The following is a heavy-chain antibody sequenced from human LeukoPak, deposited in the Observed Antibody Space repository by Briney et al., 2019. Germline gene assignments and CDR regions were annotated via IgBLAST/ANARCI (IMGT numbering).Heavy chain of an antibody. J-gene: IGHJ3*02. V-gene: IGHV7-4-1*02. Sequence: ASVKVSCKASGYTFTSYAMHWVRQAPGQRLEWMGWINTNNGNPTYAQGFTGRFVFSLDTSVSTTYLQISSLKAEDTAVYYCARDRWGDGYNYFHAFDIWGQGTMVTVSS. CDR2: INTNNGNP. CDR1: GYTFTSYA. D-gene: IGHD5-24*01. CDR3: ARDRWGDGYNYFHAFDI.